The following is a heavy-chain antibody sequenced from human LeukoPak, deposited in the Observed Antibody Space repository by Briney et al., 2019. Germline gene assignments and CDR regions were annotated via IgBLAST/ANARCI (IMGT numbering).Heavy chain of an antibody. CDR3: TRVVIPVDSFDI. CDR2: IYSDSDSTK. D-gene: IGHD3-16*02. V-gene: IGHV3-66*01. J-gene: IGHJ3*02. CDR1: GFTVSSSY. Sequence: GGSLRLSCAASGFTVSSSYMSWVRQAPGKGLEWVSIIYSDSDSTKHYADSVKGRFSISRETSKNTMYLQMNSLRAEDTAVYYCTRVVIPVDSFDIWGQGAMVTVSS.